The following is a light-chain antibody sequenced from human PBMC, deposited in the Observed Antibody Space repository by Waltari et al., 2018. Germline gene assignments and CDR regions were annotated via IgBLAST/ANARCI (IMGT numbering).Light chain of an antibody. CDR1: SRDVGNYNY. Sequence: QSALTQPPSASGSPGQSVTISCTGTSRDVGNYNYVSWYQHHPGKAPKLRCYEVSKRPSGVPDRFSGSTSGNTASLTVSGLQAEDEADYYCCSYAGSNSLVFGGGTKLTVL. V-gene: IGLV2-8*01. J-gene: IGLJ2*01. CDR3: CSYAGSNSLV. CDR2: EVS.